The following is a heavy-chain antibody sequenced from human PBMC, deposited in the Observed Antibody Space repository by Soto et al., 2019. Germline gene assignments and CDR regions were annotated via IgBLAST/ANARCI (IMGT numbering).Heavy chain of an antibody. CDR3: ARNYTYYDFWSGHFGAFDI. CDR2: IYYSGST. Sequence: QVQLQESGPGLVKPSQTLSLTCTVSGGSISSGDYYWSWIRQPPGKGLEWIGYIYYSGSTYYNPSLKSRVILSVDTSKNQFSLQLTSVTAADTAVYYCARNYTYYDFWSGHFGAFDIWGQGTMVTVSS. CDR1: GGSISSGDYY. V-gene: IGHV4-30-4*01. D-gene: IGHD3-3*01. J-gene: IGHJ3*02.